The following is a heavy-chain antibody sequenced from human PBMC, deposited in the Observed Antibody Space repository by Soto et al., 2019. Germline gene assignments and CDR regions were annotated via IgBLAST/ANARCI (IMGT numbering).Heavy chain of an antibody. CDR2: IYYSGST. D-gene: IGHD3-22*01. CDR3: ATGAGSSGSLLDY. V-gene: IGHV4-31*03. J-gene: IGHJ4*02. CDR1: GGSISSGGYY. Sequence: SETLSLTCTVPGGSISSGGYYWSWIRQHPGKGLEWIGYIYYSGSTYYNPSLKSRVTISVDTSKNQFSLKLSSVTAADTAVYYCATGAGSSGSLLDYWGQGTLVTVSS.